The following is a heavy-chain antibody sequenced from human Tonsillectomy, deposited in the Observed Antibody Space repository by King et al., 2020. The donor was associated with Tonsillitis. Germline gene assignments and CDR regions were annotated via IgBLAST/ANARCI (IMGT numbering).Heavy chain of an antibody. D-gene: IGHD6-19*01. Sequence: QLVQSGGVVVQPGGSLRLSCAASGFTFDDYAMHWVRQAPGKGLEWVSLISWDGGSTYYADSVKGRYTISRDNSKHSLYLQMNSLRAEDTALYYCAKEGGSNGWTGNFEYWGQGTLVTVSS. CDR3: AKEGGSNGWTGNFEY. CDR2: ISWDGGST. J-gene: IGHJ4*02. CDR1: GFTFDDYA. V-gene: IGHV3-43D*03.